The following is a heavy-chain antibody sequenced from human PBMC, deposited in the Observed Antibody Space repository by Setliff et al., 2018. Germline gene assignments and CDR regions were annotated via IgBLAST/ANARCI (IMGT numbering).Heavy chain of an antibody. CDR3: VRGSGPWVVVAIPFDR. CDR1: GYTFTGYS. CDR2: INPNSGNT. J-gene: IGHJ4*02. V-gene: IGHV1-2*06. Sequence: ASVKVSCKASGYTFTGYSMHWVRQAPGQGLEWMGRINPNSGNTNYPQWLQDRVTMTIDTSATTVYMELRSLRPDDTAVYYCVRGSGPWVVVAIPFDRWGQGTLVTVSS. D-gene: IGHD2-2*02.